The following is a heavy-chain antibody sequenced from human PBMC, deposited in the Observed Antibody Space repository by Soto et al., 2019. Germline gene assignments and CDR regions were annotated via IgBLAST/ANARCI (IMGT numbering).Heavy chain of an antibody. D-gene: IGHD3-10*01. J-gene: IGHJ3*02. V-gene: IGHV3-9*01. CDR2: ISYDGGYI. CDR3: ASYWSGAFDI. Sequence: RHCGATAGLNFLHYSMDWIRQVPGKGLEWVSGISYDGGYIGYADSVKGRFTISRDNAKNSLYLQMNSLRAEDTAVYYCASYWSGAFDIWGQGTTV. CDR1: GLNFLHYS.